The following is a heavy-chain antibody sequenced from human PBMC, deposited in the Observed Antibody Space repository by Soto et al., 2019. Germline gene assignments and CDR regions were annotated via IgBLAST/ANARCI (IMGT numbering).Heavy chain of an antibody. CDR2: ISGSGGST. Sequence: PGGSLRLSCAASGFTFSSYAMSWFRQAPGKGLEWVSAISGSGGSTYYADSVKGRFTISRDNSKNTLYLQMNSLRAEDTAVYYCAKGYTYYYDSSGYYFDYWGQGTLVTVSS. CDR1: GFTFSSYA. CDR3: AKGYTYYYDSSGYYFDY. V-gene: IGHV3-23*01. J-gene: IGHJ4*02. D-gene: IGHD3-22*01.